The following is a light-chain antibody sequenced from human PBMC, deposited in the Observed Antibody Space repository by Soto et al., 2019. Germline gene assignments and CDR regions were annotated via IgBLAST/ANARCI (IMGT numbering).Light chain of an antibody. CDR2: DSS. CDR1: RSVSTY. V-gene: IGKV3-11*01. CDR3: RQGSTT. J-gene: IGKJ4*01. Sequence: EIVLTQSPATLSLSPGERATLSCRANRSVSTYLAWYQQQRGQAPRLLIYDSSHRATGIPARFSGSGSGTAFTLTISSLEPEDFAVYYCRQGSTTFGGGTKVDI.